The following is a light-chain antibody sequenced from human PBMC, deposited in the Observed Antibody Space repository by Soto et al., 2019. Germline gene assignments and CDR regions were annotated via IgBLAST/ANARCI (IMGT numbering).Light chain of an antibody. CDR2: DAS. CDR1: QSISSW. J-gene: IGKJ5*01. CDR3: QQYNSYSIT. V-gene: IGKV1-5*01. Sequence: ITQSPRSVPVTPGDPASITFRASQSISSWLAWYQQKPGKAPKLLIYDASSLESGVPSRFSGSGSGTEFTLTISSLQPDDFATYYCQQYNSYSITFGQGTRLEIK.